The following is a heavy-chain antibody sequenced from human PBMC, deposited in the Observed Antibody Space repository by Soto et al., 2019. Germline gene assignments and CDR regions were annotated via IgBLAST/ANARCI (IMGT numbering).Heavy chain of an antibody. D-gene: IGHD2-15*01. V-gene: IGHV1-8*01. CDR3: AGQWWERGRDY. CDR1: GYTFTIYD. J-gene: IGHJ4*02. Sequence: QVKLVQSGAEVKKPGASVKVSCKASGYTFTIYDINWVRQATGQGFDWTGWMNPNSGNTGYAQKFQGRVTKTRNTSINTAYMELSSMRSEDTAVYYCAGQWWERGRDYWGQGTLVTVSS. CDR2: MNPNSGNT.